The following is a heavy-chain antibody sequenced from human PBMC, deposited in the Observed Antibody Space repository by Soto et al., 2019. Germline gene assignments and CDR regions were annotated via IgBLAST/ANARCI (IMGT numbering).Heavy chain of an antibody. CDR1: GFTFKTHA. CDR3: GKDVGDYVPYYYGVDV. CDR2: IASDGNEK. D-gene: IGHD1-26*01. Sequence: QVQLVESGGGVVQPGTSLRLSCAASGFTFKTHAMHWVRQAPGKGLEWMAVIASDGNEKFSADSVKGRFTISRDNSKNALYLQINTLRNEDTAVYYCGKDVGDYVPYYYGVDVWGQGTTVTVSS. V-gene: IGHV3-30*18. J-gene: IGHJ6*02.